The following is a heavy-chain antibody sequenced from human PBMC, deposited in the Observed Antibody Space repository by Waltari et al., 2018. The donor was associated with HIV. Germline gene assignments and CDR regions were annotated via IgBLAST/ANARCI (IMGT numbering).Heavy chain of an antibody. CDR3: ARLGGGHCTATSCPRPFDV. CDR1: GYSFSTYW. CDR2: IYPGYSDI. J-gene: IGHJ3*01. D-gene: IGHD2-8*02. V-gene: IGHV5-51*01. Sequence: EVQLVQSGAEVKRPGESLEISCQGSGYSFSTYWIGWVRQLPGKGLEWMGIIYPGYSDIKYGLSFQGQVRISVDKSVSTVYLQWNFVKASDTAIYYCARLGGGHCTATSCPRPFDVWGQGTMVTVSS.